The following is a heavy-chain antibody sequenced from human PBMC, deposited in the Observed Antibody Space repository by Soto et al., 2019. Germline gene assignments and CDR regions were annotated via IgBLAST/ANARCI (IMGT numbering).Heavy chain of an antibody. J-gene: IGHJ4*02. D-gene: IGHD2-21*02. Sequence: QVQLVESGGGVVQPGRSLRLSCAASGFTFSSYGMHWVRQAPGKGLEWVAVIWYDGSNKYYADSVKGRFTISRDNSKKTLYLQMNSRRAEDTAVYYCARERFTGRGDNPMDYWGQGTLVTVSS. CDR3: ARERFTGRGDNPMDY. CDR1: GFTFSSYG. V-gene: IGHV3-33*01. CDR2: IWYDGSNK.